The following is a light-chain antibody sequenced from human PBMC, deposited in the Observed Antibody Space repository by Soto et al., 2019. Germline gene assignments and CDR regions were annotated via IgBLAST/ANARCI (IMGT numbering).Light chain of an antibody. J-gene: IGLJ2*01. Sequence: QSALTQPASVSGSPGQSITISCTGTSSDVGGYNYVSWYQQHPGKAPKLMIYDVTNRPSGVSNRFSGSKSGSTASLTISGLQAEDEADCYCSSYTSSSTRVFGGGTKLTVL. CDR3: SSYTSSSTRV. CDR1: SSDVGGYNY. V-gene: IGLV2-14*03. CDR2: DVT.